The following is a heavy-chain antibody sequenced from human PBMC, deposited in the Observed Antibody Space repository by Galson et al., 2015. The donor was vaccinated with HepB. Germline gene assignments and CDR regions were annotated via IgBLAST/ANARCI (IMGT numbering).Heavy chain of an antibody. CDR2: IYSGGST. J-gene: IGHJ4*02. D-gene: IGHD3-10*01. Sequence: SLRLSCAASGFTVSSNYMSWVRQAPGKGLEWVSVIYSGGSTYYADSVKGRFTISRDNSKNTLYLQMNSLRAEDTAVYYCASGSPVRDYGSAYYFDYWGQGTLSPSPQ. CDR3: ASGSPVRDYGSAYYFDY. CDR1: GFTVSSNY. V-gene: IGHV3-66*01.